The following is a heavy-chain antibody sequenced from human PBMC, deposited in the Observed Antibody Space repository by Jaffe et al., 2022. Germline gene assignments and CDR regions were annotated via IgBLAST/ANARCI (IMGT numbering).Heavy chain of an antibody. V-gene: IGHV3-30*02. CDR2: IRYDGSNK. D-gene: IGHD6-19*01. Sequence: QVQLVESGGGVVQPGGSLRLSCAASGFTFSSYGMHWVRQAPGKGLEWVAFIRYDGSNKYYADSVKGRFTISRDNSKNTLYLQMNSLRAEDTAVYYCAKDPKPSGWYEGGWFDPWGQGTLVTVSS. J-gene: IGHJ5*02. CDR1: GFTFSSYG. CDR3: AKDPKPSGWYEGGWFDP.